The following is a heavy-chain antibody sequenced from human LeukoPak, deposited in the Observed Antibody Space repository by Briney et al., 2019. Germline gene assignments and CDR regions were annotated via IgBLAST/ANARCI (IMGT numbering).Heavy chain of an antibody. CDR3: ARDLPDYGDYGYYFDY. Sequence: ASVKVSCKASGYTFTSYGISWVRQAPGQGLEWMGWISAYNGNTNYAQKLQGRVTMTTDTSTSTAYMELRSLRSDDTAVYYCARDLPDYGDYGYYFDYWGQGTLVTVSS. CDR1: GYTFTSYG. V-gene: IGHV1-18*01. CDR2: ISAYNGNT. D-gene: IGHD4-17*01. J-gene: IGHJ4*02.